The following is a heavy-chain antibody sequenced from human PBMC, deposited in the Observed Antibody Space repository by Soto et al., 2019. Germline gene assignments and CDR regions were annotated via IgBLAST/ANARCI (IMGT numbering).Heavy chain of an antibody. V-gene: IGHV1-18*01. CDR3: ARLWGYGDYGEMGY. J-gene: IGHJ4*02. CDR1: GYTFTSYG. D-gene: IGHD4-17*01. Sequence: QVQLVQSGAEVKKPGASVKVSCKASGYTFTSYGISWVLQGPGQGLEWMGWISAYNGNTNYAQKLQGRVTMTTDTSTSTAYMELRSLRCDDTAVYYCARLWGYGDYGEMGYWGQGTLVTVSS. CDR2: ISAYNGNT.